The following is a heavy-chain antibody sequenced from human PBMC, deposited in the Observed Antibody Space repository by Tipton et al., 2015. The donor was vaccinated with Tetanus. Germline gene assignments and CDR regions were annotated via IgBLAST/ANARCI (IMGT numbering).Heavy chain of an antibody. V-gene: IGHV4-61*01. CDR3: ARGVPYSTTMGSDWFDP. CDR1: GGSIRSGNYS. J-gene: IGHJ5*02. D-gene: IGHD2-2*01. Sequence: LRLSCTVSGGSIRSGNYSWNWIRQPPGKGLEWLAYISYSGRTNSNYPLKSRITISQDTSKNQFSLKLTSVTAADTAVYYCARGVPYSTTMGSDWFDPWGQGTLVTVSS. CDR2: ISYSGRT.